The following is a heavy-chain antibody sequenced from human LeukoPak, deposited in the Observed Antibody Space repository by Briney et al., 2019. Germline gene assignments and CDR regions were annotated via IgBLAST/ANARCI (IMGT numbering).Heavy chain of an antibody. CDR1: GGSISSSSYY. Sequence: SETLSLTCTVSGGSISSSSYYWGWIRQPPGKGLEWIGSIYYSGSTYYNPSLKSRVTISVDTSKNQFSLKLSSVTAADTAVYYCARNELISSNYYYYGMDVWGQGTTVTVSS. V-gene: IGHV4-39*07. CDR2: IYYSGST. CDR3: ARNELISSNYYYYGMDV. J-gene: IGHJ6*02.